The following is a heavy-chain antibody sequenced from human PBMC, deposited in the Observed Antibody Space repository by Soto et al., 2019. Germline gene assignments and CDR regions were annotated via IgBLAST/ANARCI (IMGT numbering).Heavy chain of an antibody. CDR2: STYTGVT. Sequence: SETLSLTCTVSGVSLREFGHFWTWIRQRPGRGLEWIGYSTYTGVTYYSPSLQSRISISVDTSKNQFSLTLNSVTAANTAVYYCAPDSGGPPLNSFDSWGHGTLVTAPQ. V-gene: IGHV4-31*03. CDR1: GVSLREFGHF. J-gene: IGHJ5*01. D-gene: IGHD3-16*01. CDR3: APDSGGPPLNSFDS.